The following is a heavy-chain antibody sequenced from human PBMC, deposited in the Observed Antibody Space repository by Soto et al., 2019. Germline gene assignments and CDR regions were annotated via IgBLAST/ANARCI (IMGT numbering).Heavy chain of an antibody. CDR1: GDSISSADYY. CDR2: IFYSGTT. J-gene: IGHJ6*02. Sequence: SETLSLTCTVSGDSISSADYYWSWIRQTPGKGLEWIGHIFYSGTTYYNPSLKSRLTISVDTSKNQFSLKLSSVTAADTAVYYCARVFPGAAAGNYYGMDVWGQGTTVTVSS. V-gene: IGHV4-30-4*02. CDR3: ARVFPGAAAGNYYGMDV. D-gene: IGHD6-13*01.